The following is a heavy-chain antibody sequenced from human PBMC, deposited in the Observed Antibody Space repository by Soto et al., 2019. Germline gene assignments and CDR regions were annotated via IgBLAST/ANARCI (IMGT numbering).Heavy chain of an antibody. Sequence: QVQLVQSGAEVRKPGASVKVSCKASGYTFSTSGMSWLRQAPGQGLEWMGWISTYNGDTNDAPKFQDRVTMTSDTSTSTVYMELRSLRSDDTAVYYCARAGAAPYYHCGMDVWGQGTRVTVSS. J-gene: IGHJ6*02. CDR2: ISTYNGDT. CDR1: GYTFSTSG. CDR3: ARAGAAPYYHCGMDV. D-gene: IGHD2-15*01. V-gene: IGHV1-18*01.